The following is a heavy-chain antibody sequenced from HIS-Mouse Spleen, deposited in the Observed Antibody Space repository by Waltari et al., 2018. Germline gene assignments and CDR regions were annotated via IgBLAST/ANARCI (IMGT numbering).Heavy chain of an antibody. CDR2: TSYDGSNK. CDR3: AKDKHHAFDY. V-gene: IGHV3-30*18. J-gene: IGHJ4*02. Sequence: QVQLVESGGGVVQPGRSLRLSCAASGFTFSSYGMHWVRQAPGKGVGWVAVTSYDGSNKYYADSVKGRFTISRDNSKNTLYLQMNSLRAEDTAVYYCAKDKHHAFDYWGQGTLVTVSS. CDR1: GFTFSSYG.